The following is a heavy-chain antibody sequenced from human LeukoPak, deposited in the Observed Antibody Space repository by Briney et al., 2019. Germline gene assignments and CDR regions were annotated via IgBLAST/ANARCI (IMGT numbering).Heavy chain of an antibody. CDR1: GFTFSSYG. CDR3: AKDGSDFDWLIYY. V-gene: IGHV3-30*02. D-gene: IGHD3-9*01. J-gene: IGHJ4*02. Sequence: PGGSLRLSCAASGFTFSSYGIHWVRQAPGKGLEWVAFIRYDGSNKYYADSVKGRFTISRDNSKNTLYLQMNSLRAEDTAVYYCAKDGSDFDWLIYYWGQGTLVPVSS. CDR2: IRYDGSNK.